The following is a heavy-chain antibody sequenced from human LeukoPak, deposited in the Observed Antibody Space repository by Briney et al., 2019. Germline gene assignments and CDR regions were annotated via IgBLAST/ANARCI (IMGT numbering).Heavy chain of an antibody. CDR1: GFTFSSYW. Sequence: PGGSLRLSCAASGFTFSSYWMTWVRQAPGKGLEWVANIKRDGSEKHYVDSVKGRFTISRDNSKNTLYLQMNSLRAEDTAVYYCARATSRRSFDYWGQGTLVTVSS. CDR3: ARATSRRSFDY. D-gene: IGHD1-26*01. V-gene: IGHV3-7*03. J-gene: IGHJ4*02. CDR2: IKRDGSEK.